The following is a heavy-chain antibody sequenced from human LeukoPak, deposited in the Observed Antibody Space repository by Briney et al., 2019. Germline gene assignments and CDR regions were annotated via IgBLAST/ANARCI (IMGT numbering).Heavy chain of an antibody. V-gene: IGHV1-2*02. CDR3: ARVAKTGTTWSY. D-gene: IGHD1-7*01. CDR2: INPNSGGT. J-gene: IGHJ4*02. Sequence: ASVKVSCKASGYTFTGYYMHWVRQAPGQGLEWMGWINPNSGGTNYAQKFQGRVTMTRDTSISTAHMELSRLRSDDTAVYYCARVAKTGTTWSYWGQGTLVTVSS. CDR1: GYTFTGYY.